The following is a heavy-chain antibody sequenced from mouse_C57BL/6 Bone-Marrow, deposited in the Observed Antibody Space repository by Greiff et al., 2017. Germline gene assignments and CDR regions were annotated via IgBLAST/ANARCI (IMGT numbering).Heavy chain of an antibody. CDR1: GFTFSSYA. D-gene: IGHD2-4*01. Sequence: EVQGVESGGGLVKPGGSLKLSCAASGFTFSSYAMSWVRQTPEKRLEWVATISDGGSYTYYPDNVKGRFTISRDNAKNNLYLQMSNLKSEDTAMYYCARYRVPYDCDVEPWFAYWGQGTLVTVS. J-gene: IGHJ3*01. CDR2: ISDGGSYT. V-gene: IGHV5-4*01. CDR3: ARYRVPYDCDVEPWFAY.